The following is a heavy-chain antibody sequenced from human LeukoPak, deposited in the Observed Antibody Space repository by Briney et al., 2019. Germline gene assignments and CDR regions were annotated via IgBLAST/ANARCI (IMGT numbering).Heavy chain of an antibody. CDR3: ARGSGWYDIDY. CDR2: ISGSGGST. Sequence: GGSLRLSCAASGFTFSSYAMSWVRQAPGKGLEWVSAISGSGGSTYYADSVKGRFTISRDNAKNSLYLQMNSLRAEDTAVYYCARGSGWYDIDYWGQGTLVTVSS. V-gene: IGHV3-23*01. J-gene: IGHJ4*02. D-gene: IGHD6-19*01. CDR1: GFTFSSYA.